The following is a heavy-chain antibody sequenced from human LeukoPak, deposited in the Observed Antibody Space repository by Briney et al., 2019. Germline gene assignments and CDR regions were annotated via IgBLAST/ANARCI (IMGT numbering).Heavy chain of an antibody. V-gene: IGHV3-30*18. J-gene: IGHJ6*02. CDR1: GFTFSSYG. CDR2: ISYDGSNK. D-gene: IGHD1-26*01. CDR3: AKDGAERELLSPYYYYGMDV. Sequence: GGSLRLSCAASGFTFSSYGMHWVRQAPGKGLEWVAVISYDGSNKYYADSVKGRFTISRDNSKNTLYLQMNSLRAEDTAVYYCAKDGAERELLSPYYYYGMDVWGQGTTVTVSS.